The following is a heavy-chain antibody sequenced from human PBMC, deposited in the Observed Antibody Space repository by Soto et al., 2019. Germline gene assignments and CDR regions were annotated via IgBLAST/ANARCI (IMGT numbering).Heavy chain of an antibody. CDR2: IGIGSSTK. CDR3: ARDQLYYNDISGRPLNAFDV. J-gene: IGHJ3*01. V-gene: IGHV3-48*01. Sequence: GSLRLSCAASGFTFRNYGMNWVRQAPGKGLEWVSYIGIGSSTKYYADSVKGRFTISRDNAKNSLYLQMNSLRAEDTAVYYCARDQLYYNDISGRPLNAFDVWGQGTMVTVSS. D-gene: IGHD3-22*01. CDR1: GFTFRNYG.